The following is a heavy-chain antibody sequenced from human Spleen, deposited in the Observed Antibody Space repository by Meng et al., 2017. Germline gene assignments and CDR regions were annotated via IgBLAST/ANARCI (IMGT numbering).Heavy chain of an antibody. Sequence: SETLSLTCTVSGYSISSGYYWGWIRQPPGKGLEWIGSFSQSGSTYYNPSLKSRVTISVDTSKDQFSLKLSSVTAADTAVYYCARDRGAYYAPRQSDYWGQGTLVTVSS. CDR2: FSQSGST. V-gene: IGHV4-38-2*02. J-gene: IGHJ4*02. D-gene: IGHD3-22*01. CDR1: GYSISSGYY. CDR3: ARDRGAYYAPRQSDY.